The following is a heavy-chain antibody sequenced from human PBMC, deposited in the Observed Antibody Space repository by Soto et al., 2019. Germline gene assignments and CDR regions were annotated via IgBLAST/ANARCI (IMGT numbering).Heavy chain of an antibody. CDR3: AKGEFGYCSGGSCYSGAFDI. D-gene: IGHD2-15*01. CDR1: GFTFSNYA. V-gene: IGHV3-23*01. J-gene: IGHJ3*02. Sequence: GGSLRLSCAASGFTFSNYAMSWVRQAPGKGLEWVSAVSGSGGSTYYADSVKGRFTISRDNSKNTLYLQMNSLRAEDTAVYYCAKGEFGYCSGGSCYSGAFDIWGQGTMVTVSS. CDR2: VSGSGGST.